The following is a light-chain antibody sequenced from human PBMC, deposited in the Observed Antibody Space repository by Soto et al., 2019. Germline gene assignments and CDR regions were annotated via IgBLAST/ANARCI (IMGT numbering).Light chain of an antibody. V-gene: IGKV3-15*01. CDR3: QQYNNWPPPMYT. CDR2: GAS. CDR1: QSVSSN. J-gene: IGKJ2*01. Sequence: EMVMTQSPATLSVSPGERATLSCRASQSVSSNLAWYQQKPGQPPRLLIYGASTRATGIPARFSGSGSGTECTLTISSLQSEDFAVYYCQQYNNWPPPMYTFGQGTKLEIK.